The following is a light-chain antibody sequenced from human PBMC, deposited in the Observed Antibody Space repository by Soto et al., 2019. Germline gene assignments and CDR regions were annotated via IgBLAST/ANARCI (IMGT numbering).Light chain of an antibody. CDR1: QGSSRD. CDR2: AAC. J-gene: IGKJ4*02. Sequence: TQSPSSLSCSIGDTGASTCRRSQGSSRDLSWYQHHAGKAPILLFYAACEVPNGVPSICRGGGAGKDFTLTISILQPEDFATYCSLHDYNLPHTFGEGTKVDI. CDR3: LHDYNLPHT. V-gene: IGKV1-6*01.